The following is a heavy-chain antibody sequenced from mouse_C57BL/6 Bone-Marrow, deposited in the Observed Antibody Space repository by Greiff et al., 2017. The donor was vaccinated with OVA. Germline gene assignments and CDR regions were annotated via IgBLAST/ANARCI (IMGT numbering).Heavy chain of an antibody. D-gene: IGHD1-1*01. CDR1: GYTFTDYN. CDR2: INPNNGGT. Sequence: EVQGVESGPELVKPGASVKIPCKASGYTFTDYNMDWVKQSHGKSLEWIGDINPNNGGTIYNQKFKGKATLTVDKSSSTAYMELRSLTSEDTAVYYCARSTTVVADYFDYWGQGTTLTVSS. CDR3: ARSTTVVADYFDY. J-gene: IGHJ2*01. V-gene: IGHV1-18*01.